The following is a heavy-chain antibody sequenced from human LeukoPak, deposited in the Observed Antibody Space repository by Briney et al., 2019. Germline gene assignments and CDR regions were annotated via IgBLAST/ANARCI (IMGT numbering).Heavy chain of an antibody. D-gene: IGHD3-10*01. CDR2: ISSNGGST. Sequence: GGSLRLSCAVSGFTFSSYAMHCVRQAPGKGLEYVSAISSNGGSTYYANSVKGRFTISRDNSKNTLYLQMGSLRAEDMAVYYCARGTRGFDYWGQGTLVTVSS. CDR3: ARGTRGFDY. J-gene: IGHJ4*02. CDR1: GFTFSSYA. V-gene: IGHV3-64*01.